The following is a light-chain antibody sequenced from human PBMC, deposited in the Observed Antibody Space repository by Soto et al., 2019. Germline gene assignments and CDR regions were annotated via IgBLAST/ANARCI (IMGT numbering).Light chain of an antibody. CDR2: DDD. CDR1: SPNIGGNS. J-gene: IGLJ1*01. Sequence: LTQPIPVCAARGQRFTISCSRSSPNIGGNSVSWYQQLPGTAPKLLIYDDDKRPSGIPDRFSGSKYGTSATLGITGFQTGEEADHYCGSWDSSLSAYVFGTGTKVTVL. CDR3: GSWDSSLSAYV. V-gene: IGLV1-51*01.